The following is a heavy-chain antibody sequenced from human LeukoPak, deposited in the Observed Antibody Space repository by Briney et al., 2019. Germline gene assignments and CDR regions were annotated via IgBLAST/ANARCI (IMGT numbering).Heavy chain of an antibody. V-gene: IGHV1-18*01. Sequence: ASVNVSCRASGYTFTSYGISWVRQAPGQGLEWMGWISAYNGNTNYAQKLQDRVTMTTDTSTSTAYMELRSLRSDDTAVYYCARDPQESTSVSNWFAPWGQGTLVTVSS. D-gene: IGHD2-2*01. CDR1: GYTFTSYG. CDR2: ISAYNGNT. CDR3: ARDPQESTSVSNWFAP. J-gene: IGHJ5*02.